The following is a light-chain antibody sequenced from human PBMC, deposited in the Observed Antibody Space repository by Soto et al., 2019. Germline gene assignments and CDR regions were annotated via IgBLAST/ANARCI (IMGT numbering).Light chain of an antibody. CDR2: GAS. CDR1: QSVRSH. Sequence: EVVMTQSPATLSVSPGDRVTLSCRASQSVRSHLAWYQQKPGQAPSLLIFGASTRATGVPARFSGSESGTEFTLTISSLQSEDVAVYFCQQYNDLPRTFGGGTKVEIK. V-gene: IGKV3-15*01. J-gene: IGKJ4*01. CDR3: QQYNDLPRT.